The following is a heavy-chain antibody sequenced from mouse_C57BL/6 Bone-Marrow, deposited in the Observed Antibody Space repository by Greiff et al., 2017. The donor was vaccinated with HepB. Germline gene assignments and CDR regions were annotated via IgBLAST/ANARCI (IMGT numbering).Heavy chain of an antibody. CDR3: ATTVAEAWFAY. D-gene: IGHD1-1*01. V-gene: IGHV1-54*01. CDR1: GYAFTNYL. Sequence: QVQLQQSGAELVRPGPSVKVSCKASGYAFTNYLIEWVKQRPGQGLEWIGVINPGSGGTNYNEKFKGKATLTADKSSSTAYMQLSSLTSEDSAVYFCATTVAEAWFAYWGQGTLVTVSA. CDR2: INPGSGGT. J-gene: IGHJ3*01.